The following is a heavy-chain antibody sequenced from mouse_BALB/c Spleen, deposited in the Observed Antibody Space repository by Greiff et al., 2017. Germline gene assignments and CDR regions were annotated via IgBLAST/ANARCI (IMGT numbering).Heavy chain of an antibody. V-gene: IGHV5-17*02. CDR1: GFTFSSFG. D-gene: IGHD2-10*02. Sequence: EVMLVESGGGLVQPGGSRKLSCAASGFTFSSFGMHWVRQAPEKGLEWVAYISSGSSTIYYADTVKGRFTISRDNPKNTLFLQMTSLRSEDTAMYYCARSYGPAWFAYWGQGTLVTVSA. CDR3: ARSYGPAWFAY. J-gene: IGHJ3*01. CDR2: ISSGSSTI.